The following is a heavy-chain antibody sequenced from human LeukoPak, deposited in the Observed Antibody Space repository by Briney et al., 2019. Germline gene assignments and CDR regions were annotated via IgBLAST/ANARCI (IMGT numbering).Heavy chain of an antibody. D-gene: IGHD2-2*01. Sequence: AASVKVSCKASGYTFTGYYMHWVRQAPGQGLEWMGWISAYNGNTNYAQKLQGRVTMTTDTSTSTAYMELRSLRSDDTAVYYCASGAYLVVPAATLGYYYYGMDVWGQGTTVTVSS. CDR1: GYTFTGYY. V-gene: IGHV1-18*04. J-gene: IGHJ6*02. CDR3: ASGAYLVVPAATLGYYYYGMDV. CDR2: ISAYNGNT.